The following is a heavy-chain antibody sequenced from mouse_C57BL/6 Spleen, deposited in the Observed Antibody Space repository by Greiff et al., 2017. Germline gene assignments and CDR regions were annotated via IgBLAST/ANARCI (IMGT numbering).Heavy chain of an antibody. V-gene: IGHV1-18*01. CDR1: GYTFTDYN. D-gene: IGHD2-5*01. CDR2: INPNNGGT. Sequence: EVQLRESGPELVKPGASVKIPCKASGYTFTDYNMDWVKQSHGKSLEWIGDINPNNGGTIYNQKFKGKATLTVDKSSSTAYMELRSLTSEDTAVYYCARRLYSNYEDYAMDYWGQGTSVTVSS. J-gene: IGHJ4*01. CDR3: ARRLYSNYEDYAMDY.